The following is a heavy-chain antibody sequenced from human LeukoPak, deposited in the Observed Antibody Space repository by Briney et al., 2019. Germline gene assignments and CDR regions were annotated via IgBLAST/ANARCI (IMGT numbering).Heavy chain of an antibody. CDR3: AYSQSSLAAGY. Sequence: GGSLRLSCAASGFSFSSFWLSWVRQAPEKGLEWVANIKEDGSEKYYVDSVKGRFTISRDNAKKSLYLQMSSLRAEDTAVYYCAYSQSSLAAGYWGQGTPVTVSS. V-gene: IGHV3-7*03. CDR1: GFSFSSFW. D-gene: IGHD2-15*01. CDR2: IKEDGSEK. J-gene: IGHJ4*02.